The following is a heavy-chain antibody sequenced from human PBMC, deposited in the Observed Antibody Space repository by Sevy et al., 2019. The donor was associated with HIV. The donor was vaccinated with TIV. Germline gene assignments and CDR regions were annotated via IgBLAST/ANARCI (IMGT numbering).Heavy chain of an antibody. J-gene: IGHJ6*02. Sequence: GGSLRLSCAVSGIIFTTSGMHWVRQAPGKGLEWVAVISYDGRNKFYGDSVKCRFTISRDNSKNILYLQMNSLRAEDTAVYYCAKDFTGYNGMDVWGQGTMVTVSS. CDR1: GIIFTTSG. CDR2: ISYDGRNK. CDR3: AKDFTGYNGMDV. D-gene: IGHD3-9*01. V-gene: IGHV3-30*18.